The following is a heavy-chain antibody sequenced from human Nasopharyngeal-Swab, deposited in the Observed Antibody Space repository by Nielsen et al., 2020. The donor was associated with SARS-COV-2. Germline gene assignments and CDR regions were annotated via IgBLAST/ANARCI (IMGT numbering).Heavy chain of an antibody. D-gene: IGHD4-23*01. V-gene: IGHV4-34*01. J-gene: IGHJ3*02. CDR2: INHSGST. Sequence: SQTLSLTCAVYVGSFSGYYWSWIRQPPGKGLEWIGEINHSGSTNYNPSLKSRVTISVDTSKNQFSLKLSSVTAADTAVYYCARESGGNSVLGAFDIWGQGTMVTVSS. CDR1: VGSFSGYY. CDR3: ARESGGNSVLGAFDI.